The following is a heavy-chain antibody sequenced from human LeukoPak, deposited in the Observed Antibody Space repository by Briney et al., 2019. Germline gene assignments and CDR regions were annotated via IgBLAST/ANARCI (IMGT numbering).Heavy chain of an antibody. D-gene: IGHD3-10*01. J-gene: IGHJ5*02. CDR1: GFTFSSYA. Sequence: GGSLRLPCAASGFTFSSYAMSWVRQAPGKGLEWVSSISSSSSYIYYADSVKGRFTISRDNAKNSLYLQMNSLRAEDTAVYYCARDGSSSYYYGSGRLNWFDPWGQGTLVTVSS. V-gene: IGHV3-21*01. CDR3: ARDGSSSYYYGSGRLNWFDP. CDR2: ISSSSSYI.